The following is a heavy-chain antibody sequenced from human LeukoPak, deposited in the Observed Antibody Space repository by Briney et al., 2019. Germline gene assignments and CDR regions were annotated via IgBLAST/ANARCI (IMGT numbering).Heavy chain of an antibody. CDR3: AKELDTMFFDY. CDR2: AGWAGGTT. J-gene: IGHJ4*02. D-gene: IGHD3-10*02. CDR1: GFNFDLYT. Sequence: PGGSLRLSCATYGFNFDLYTIHWVRQDPGKGLEWVSLAGWAGGTTFYSDSVRGRFTISRDSGRKSVYLQMNSLTTDDTAFYFCAKELDTMFFDYWGQGALVTVSS. V-gene: IGHV3-43*01.